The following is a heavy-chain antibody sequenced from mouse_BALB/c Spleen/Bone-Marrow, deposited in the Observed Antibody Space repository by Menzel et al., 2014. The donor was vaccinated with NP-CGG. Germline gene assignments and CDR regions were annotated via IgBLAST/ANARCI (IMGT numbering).Heavy chain of an antibody. CDR3: AKGGNYRYDFDY. V-gene: IGHV1-14*01. CDR1: GYTFTSYV. CDR2: INPYNDGT. D-gene: IGHD2-14*01. J-gene: IGHJ2*01. Sequence: VQLQQSGPELVKPGASVKMSCNASGYTFTSYVMHWVKQKPGQGLEWIGYINPYNDGTKYNEKFKGKAKLTSDKSSSTAYMELSSLTTEDSAVYYCAKGGNYRYDFDYWGQSTTLTVSP.